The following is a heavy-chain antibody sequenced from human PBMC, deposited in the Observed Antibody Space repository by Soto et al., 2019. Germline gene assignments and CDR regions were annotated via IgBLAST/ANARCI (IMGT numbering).Heavy chain of an antibody. V-gene: IGHV3-53*01. J-gene: IGHJ3*02. CDR1: GFTVSSNY. D-gene: IGHD3-22*01. CDR3: ARDRPAPYDYYDSSGYYGYAFDI. Sequence: EVQLVESGGGLIQPGGSLRLSCAASGFTVSSNYMSWVRQAPGKGLEWGSVIYSGGSTYYADSVKGRFTISRDNSKNTLYLQMNSLRAEDTAVYYCARDRPAPYDYYDSSGYYGYAFDIWGQGTMVTVSS. CDR2: IYSGGST.